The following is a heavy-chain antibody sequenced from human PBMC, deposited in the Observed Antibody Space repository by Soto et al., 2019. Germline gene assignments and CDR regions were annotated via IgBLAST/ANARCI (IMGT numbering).Heavy chain of an antibody. CDR3: ARQLRYLGGMDV. Sequence: ASVKVSCKASGKTFTGYYMHWVRQAPGQGLEWMGWINPNSGSTNYAQKFQGWVTMTRDTSISTAYMELSRLRFDDMAVYYCARQLRYLGGMDVWGKGTTVTVSS. CDR1: GKTFTGYY. CDR2: INPNSGST. D-gene: IGHD3-9*01. J-gene: IGHJ6*04. V-gene: IGHV1-2*04.